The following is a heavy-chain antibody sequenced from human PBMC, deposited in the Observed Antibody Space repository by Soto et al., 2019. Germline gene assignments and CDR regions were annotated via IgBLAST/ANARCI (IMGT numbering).Heavy chain of an antibody. D-gene: IGHD3-22*01. J-gene: IGHJ4*02. CDR1: GFTFGDYA. CDR3: TRAGPYDSSGYYLTYFDY. V-gene: IGHV3-49*03. Sequence: GGSLRLSCTASGFTFGDYAMSWFRQAPGKGLECVGFIRSKAYGGTTEYAASVKGRFTISRDDSKSIAYLQMNSLKTEDTAVYYCTRAGPYDSSGYYLTYFDYWGQGTLVTVSS. CDR2: IRSKAYGGTT.